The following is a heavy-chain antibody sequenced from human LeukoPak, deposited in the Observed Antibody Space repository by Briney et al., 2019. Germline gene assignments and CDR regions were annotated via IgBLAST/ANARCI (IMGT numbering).Heavy chain of an antibody. V-gene: IGHV4-39*07. J-gene: IGHJ3*02. D-gene: IGHD5-24*01. CDR1: GGSISSSSYY. Sequence: SETLSLTCTVSGGSISSSSYYWGWIRQPPGKGLEWIGSIYYSGSTYYNPSLKSRVTVSVDTSKNQFSLKLSSVTAADTAVYYCARDEGPGGWLQWREGYAFDIWGQGTMVTVSS. CDR3: ARDEGPGGWLQWREGYAFDI. CDR2: IYYSGST.